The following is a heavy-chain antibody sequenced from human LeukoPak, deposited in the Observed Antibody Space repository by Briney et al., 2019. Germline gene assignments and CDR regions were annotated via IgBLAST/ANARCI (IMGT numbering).Heavy chain of an antibody. Sequence: ASVKVSCKASGYTFTSYDINWVRQATGQGLEWMGWMNPNSGNTGYAQKFQGRVTMTRNTSISTAYMELSSLRSEDTAVYYCARVGPPYTGRPRRKSIAAREFDYWGQGTLVTVSS. CDR2: MNPNSGNT. CDR3: ARVGPPYTGRPRRKSIAAREFDY. D-gene: IGHD6-6*01. J-gene: IGHJ4*02. V-gene: IGHV1-8*01. CDR1: GYTFTSYD.